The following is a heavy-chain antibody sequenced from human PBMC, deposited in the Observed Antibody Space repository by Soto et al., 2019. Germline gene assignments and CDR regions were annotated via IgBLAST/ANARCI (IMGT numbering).Heavy chain of an antibody. CDR3: ARAVGYCGTERCFGGWFDP. CDR2: VSHSGST. CDR1: GASISTTNW. V-gene: IGHV4-4*02. J-gene: IGHJ5*02. Sequence: SETLSFTCAVSGASISTTNWWIWVRQPPGKGLEWIGEVSHSGSTNYHPSLKRRVTMSLDKSQNQFSLNLNSVTAADTAVYFCARAVGYCGTERCFGGWFDPWGQGTLVTVSS. D-gene: IGHD2-2*03.